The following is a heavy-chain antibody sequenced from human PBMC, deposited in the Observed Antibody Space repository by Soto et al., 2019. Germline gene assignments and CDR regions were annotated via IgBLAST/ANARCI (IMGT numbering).Heavy chain of an antibody. Sequence: SGGSLRLSCAASGFSFIIYGMYWVRQAPGKGLEWVAAISYDGSNKYYADSVKGRFTISRDNSKNTMFLQMNSLRAEDTAVYYCAKPYSGSPPKNFDYWGQGTLVTVSS. J-gene: IGHJ4*02. CDR3: AKPYSGSPPKNFDY. D-gene: IGHD1-26*01. CDR2: ISYDGSNK. V-gene: IGHV3-30*18. CDR1: GFSFIIYG.